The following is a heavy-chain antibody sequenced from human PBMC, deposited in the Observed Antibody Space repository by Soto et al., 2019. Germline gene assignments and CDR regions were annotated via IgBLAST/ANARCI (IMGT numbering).Heavy chain of an antibody. CDR3: AGHSYGPPGDYYDSSGYYSAPRFFDY. Sequence: PSETLSLTCTVSGGSVSSGSYYWSWIRQPPGKGLEWIGYIYYSGSTNYNPSLKSRVTISVDTSKNQFSLKLSSVTAADTAVYYCAGHSYGPPGDYYDSSGYYSAPRFFDYWGQGTRVTVSS. CDR2: IYYSGST. CDR1: GGSVSSGSYY. D-gene: IGHD3-22*01. V-gene: IGHV4-61*01. J-gene: IGHJ4*02.